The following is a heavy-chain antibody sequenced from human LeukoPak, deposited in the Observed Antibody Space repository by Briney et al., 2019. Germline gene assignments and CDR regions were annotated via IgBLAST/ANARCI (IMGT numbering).Heavy chain of an antibody. CDR2: INPHSGGT. CDR1: GYTFTDYF. CDR3: ARQYSGYDYYGMDV. D-gene: IGHD5-12*01. J-gene: IGHJ6*02. Sequence: ASVKVSCKASGYTFTDYFMHWVRQAPGQGLEWMGWINPHSGGTNHAQKFQGRVTMTRDTSSNTAYMELSSLRSEDTALYYCARQYSGYDYYGMDVWGQGTTVTVSS. V-gene: IGHV1-2*02.